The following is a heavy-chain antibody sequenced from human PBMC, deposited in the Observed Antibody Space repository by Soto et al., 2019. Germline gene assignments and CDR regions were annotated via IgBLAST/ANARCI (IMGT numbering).Heavy chain of an antibody. D-gene: IGHD3-9*01. CDR1: GFTFSSYA. CDR3: ARDGWHQYYDILTGYSKYFDY. CDR2: ISYDGSNK. Sequence: QVQLVESGGGVVQPGRSLRLSCAASGFTFSSYAMHWVRQAPGKGLEWVAVISYDGSNKYYADSVKGRFTISRDNSKNTLYLQMNSLRAEDTAVYYCARDGWHQYYDILTGYSKYFDYWGQGTLVTVSS. J-gene: IGHJ4*02. V-gene: IGHV3-30-3*01.